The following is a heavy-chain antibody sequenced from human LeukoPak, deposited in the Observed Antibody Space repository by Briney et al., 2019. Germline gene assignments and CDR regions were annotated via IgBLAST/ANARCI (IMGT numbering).Heavy chain of an antibody. J-gene: IGHJ4*02. D-gene: IGHD5-12*01. Sequence: PSQTLSLTCTVSGGSISSGGYYWSWIRQHPGKGLEWIGYIYYSGSTYYNPSLKSRVTISVDTSKNQFSLKLSSVTAADTAVHYCARVADSGYDYYFDYWGQGTLVTVSS. V-gene: IGHV4-31*03. CDR2: IYYSGST. CDR3: ARVADSGYDYYFDY. CDR1: GGSISSGGYY.